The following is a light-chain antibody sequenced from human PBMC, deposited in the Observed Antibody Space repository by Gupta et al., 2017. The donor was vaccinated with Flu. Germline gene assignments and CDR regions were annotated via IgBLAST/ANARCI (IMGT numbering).Light chain of an antibody. CDR3: QQRDSTPWT. CDR1: QSISSY. V-gene: IGKV1-39*01. Sequence: DIQMTQSPSSLSASVGDGVTITCRASQSISSYLNWYQQKPGKAPKLLIYAASRVQSGVPSRFSGSGSGTDFTLTISRRQPEDFATYYCQQRDSTPWTFGQGTKVEIK. J-gene: IGKJ1*01. CDR2: AAS.